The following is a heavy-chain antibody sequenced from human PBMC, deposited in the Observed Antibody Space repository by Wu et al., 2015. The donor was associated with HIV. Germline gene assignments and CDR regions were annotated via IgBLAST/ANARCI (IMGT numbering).Heavy chain of an antibody. J-gene: IGHJ4*01. CDR1: GYTFNKHG. CDR2: ISVNSGDT. Sequence: QVLLVQSGGEVKKPGASLKVSCKASGYTFNKHGIAWVRQAPGQGLEWMGRISVNSGDTDYVDNFAGRISVTKDTSTSTVYMELRSLRSADTAMYYCARVSIVYDFWSLHEYWGQGTMVIVSS. CDR3: ARVSIVYDFWSLHEY. V-gene: IGHV1-18*01. D-gene: IGHD3/OR15-3a*01.